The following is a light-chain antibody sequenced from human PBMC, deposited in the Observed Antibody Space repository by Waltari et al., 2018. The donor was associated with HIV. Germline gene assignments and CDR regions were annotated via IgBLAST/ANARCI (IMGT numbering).Light chain of an antibody. V-gene: IGLV1-44*01. CDR3: GVWDDSLNGQV. CDR1: SPHTGRHT. Sequence: QSVLTQPPSASGTPGQWVPIPCSGSSPHTGRHTVNWYQQLPGTAPKLLIYAHNRRPSWVPDRFSGSKSGTSASLAISGLHSDDEAHYYCGVWDDSLNGQVFGGGTKLTVL. J-gene: IGLJ2*01. CDR2: AHN.